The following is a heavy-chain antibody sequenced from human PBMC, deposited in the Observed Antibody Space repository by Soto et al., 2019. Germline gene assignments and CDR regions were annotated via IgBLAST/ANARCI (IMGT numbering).Heavy chain of an antibody. CDR2: FFSDAER. J-gene: IGHJ6*02. D-gene: IGHD4-17*01. V-gene: IGHV2-26*01. CDR3: ARMDGDYNYYGLDV. CDR1: GFSLTNGRMG. Sequence: QVTLKESGPVLVKPTETLTPTCSVSGFSLTNGRMGVSWIRQPPGKALEWLAHFFSDAERSYSTSMQSRLNMYKDSSGSQVVLTMTNMAPADTATYFCARMDGDYNYYGLDVWGHGIAVTVSS.